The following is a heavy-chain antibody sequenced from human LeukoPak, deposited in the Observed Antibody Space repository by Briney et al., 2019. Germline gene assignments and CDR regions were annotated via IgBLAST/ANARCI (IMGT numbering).Heavy chain of an antibody. V-gene: IGHV1-18*01. CDR1: GYTFTSYG. D-gene: IGHD1-26*01. J-gene: IGHJ4*02. CDR3: ARDQWELLLWGYFDY. CDR2: ISAYNGNT. Sequence: ASVKVSCKASGYTFTSYGISWVRQAHGQGLEWMGWISAYNGNTNYAQKLQGRVTMTTDTSTSTAYMELRSLRSDDTAVYYCARDQWELLLWGYFDYWGQGTLVTVSS.